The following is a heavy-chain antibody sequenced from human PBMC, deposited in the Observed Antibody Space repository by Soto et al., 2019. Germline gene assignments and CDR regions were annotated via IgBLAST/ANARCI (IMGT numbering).Heavy chain of an antibody. Sequence: SVKFSCNASGGTFTTSSFVWVLQGPGQGLEWMGGIIPIFSKTNFAPKFQGRVTFTADESTRTVYMELSSLRSEDTAIYYCATDVVRSTGGDSWGQGTLVTVSS. V-gene: IGHV1-69*01. CDR1: GGTFTTSS. D-gene: IGHD7-27*01. J-gene: IGHJ4*02. CDR3: ATDVVRSTGGDS. CDR2: IIPIFSKT.